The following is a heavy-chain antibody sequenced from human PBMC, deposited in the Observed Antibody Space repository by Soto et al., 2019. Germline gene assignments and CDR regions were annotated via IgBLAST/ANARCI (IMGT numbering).Heavy chain of an antibody. D-gene: IGHD3-10*01. Sequence: ASVKVSCKSSGYIFTSYSMHWVRQAPGQRPEWMGWIHGNDGTTKYSQTFQGRVTLTRDTSASTDYMELGSLRPEDTAVYYCARPMNYNDYLDSWGQGTLVTVSS. J-gene: IGHJ4*02. CDR1: GYIFTSYS. CDR2: IHGNDGTT. V-gene: IGHV1-3*01. CDR3: ARPMNYNDYLDS.